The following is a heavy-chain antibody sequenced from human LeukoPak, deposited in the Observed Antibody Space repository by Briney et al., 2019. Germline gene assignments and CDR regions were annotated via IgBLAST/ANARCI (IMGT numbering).Heavy chain of an antibody. V-gene: IGHV3-30*02. Sequence: GGSLRLSCAASGFTFSSYGMHWVRQAPGKGLEWVAFIRYDGSNKYYADSVKGRFTISRDNSKNTLYLQMNSLRAEDTAVYYCAKAPKKWEPWGREYNWFDPWGQETLVTVSS. D-gene: IGHD1-14*01. CDR3: AKAPKKWEPWGREYNWFDP. CDR2: IRYDGSNK. J-gene: IGHJ5*02. CDR1: GFTFSSYG.